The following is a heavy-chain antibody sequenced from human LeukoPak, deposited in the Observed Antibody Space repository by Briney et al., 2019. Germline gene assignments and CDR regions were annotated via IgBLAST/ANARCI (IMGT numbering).Heavy chain of an antibody. J-gene: IGHJ6*03. CDR3: ASVNDYGDPLPRYMDV. D-gene: IGHD4-17*01. Sequence: SETLSLTCTVSGGSISSDDSSWSWIRQPPGKGLEWIGYLYYSGITFYNPSLRSRVTISPDMSRNQFSLKLTSVTAADTAVYYCASVNDYGDPLPRYMDVWGKGTAVTVSS. V-gene: IGHV4-30-4*07. CDR2: LYYSGIT. CDR1: GGSISSDDSS.